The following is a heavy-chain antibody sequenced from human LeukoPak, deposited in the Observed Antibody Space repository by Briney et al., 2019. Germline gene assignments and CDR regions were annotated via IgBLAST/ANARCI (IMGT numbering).Heavy chain of an antibody. Sequence: GGSLRLSCAASGFTFSTYAMTWVRQAPGKGLEWVSTISPGADYTYYADSVKGRFTIYRDNSKRTLYLQMNSLRAEDTAVYYCAREPNNVLPPAGFDYGGQGTLVSVSS. CDR3: AREPNNVLPPAGFDY. V-gene: IGHV3-23*01. D-gene: IGHD2-2*01. CDR1: GFTFSTYA. CDR2: ISPGADYT. J-gene: IGHJ4*02.